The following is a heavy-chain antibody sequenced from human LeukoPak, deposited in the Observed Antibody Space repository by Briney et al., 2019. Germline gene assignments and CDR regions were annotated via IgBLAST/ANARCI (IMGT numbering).Heavy chain of an antibody. CDR2: IYYSGST. CDR3: ARDRVGATFDY. J-gene: IGHJ4*02. CDR1: GGSISSSTYN. D-gene: IGHD1-26*01. V-gene: IGHV4-39*07. Sequence: SETLSLTCTASGGSISSSTYNWDWIRQPPGKGLEWIGSIYYSGSTYYNPSLKSRVTISVDTSKNQFSLKLSSVTAADTAVYYCARDRVGATFDYWGQGTLVTVSS.